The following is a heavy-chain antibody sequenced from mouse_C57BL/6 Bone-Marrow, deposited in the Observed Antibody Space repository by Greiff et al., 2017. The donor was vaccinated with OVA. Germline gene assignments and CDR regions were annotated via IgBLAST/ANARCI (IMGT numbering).Heavy chain of an antibody. J-gene: IGHJ2*01. V-gene: IGHV1-15*01. CDR2: IDTETGGT. CDR3: TIYGSSWRCRYYFDY. Sequence: QVQLQQSGAELVRPGASVTLSCKASGYTFTDYEMHWVKQTPVHGLEWIGAIDTETGGTAYNQKFKGKAILTADKSSSTAYMELRSLTSEDSAVYYCTIYGSSWRCRYYFDYWGQGTTLTVSS. CDR1: GYTFTDYE. D-gene: IGHD1-1*01.